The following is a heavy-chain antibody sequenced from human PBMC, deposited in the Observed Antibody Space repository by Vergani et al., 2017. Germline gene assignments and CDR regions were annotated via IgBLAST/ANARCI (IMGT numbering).Heavy chain of an antibody. V-gene: IGHV3-30-3*01. D-gene: IGHD4-17*01. Sequence: QVQLVESGGGVVQPGRSLRLSCAASGFTFSSYAMHWVRQAPGKGLEWVAVISYDGSNKYYADSVKGRFTISRDNSKNTLYLQMNSLGAEDTAVYYGARGASGDYVSSFDYWGQGTLVTVSS. CDR3: ARGASGDYVSSFDY. J-gene: IGHJ4*02. CDR2: ISYDGSNK. CDR1: GFTFSSYA.